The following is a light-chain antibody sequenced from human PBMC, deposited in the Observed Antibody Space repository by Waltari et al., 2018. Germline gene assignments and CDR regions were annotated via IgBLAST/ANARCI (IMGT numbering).Light chain of an antibody. J-gene: IGLJ2*01. V-gene: IGLV4-69*01. CDR3: QTWATGIRV. Sequence: QLMLTRSPSASASLGASVKLTCTLSSGHSSHAIAWHQQQPEKGPRYLMRLNSDGSHTKGDGIPDRFAGSSSGAERYLTISSLQSEDEADYYCQTWATGIRVFGGGTKLTVL. CDR2: LNSDGSH. CDR1: SGHSSHA.